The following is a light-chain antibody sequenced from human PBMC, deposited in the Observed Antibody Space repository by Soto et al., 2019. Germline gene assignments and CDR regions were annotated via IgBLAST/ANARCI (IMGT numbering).Light chain of an antibody. CDR2: GAS. J-gene: IGKJ2*01. CDR3: QQYGRSPPFT. CDR1: QSVSSSY. V-gene: IGKV3-20*01. Sequence: ELVLTQSPGNLSLSPGERATLSCRASQSVSSSYLAWYQQKPGQAPRLLIYGASNRATGIPDRFSGSGSGTDFTLTISRLEPEDFAVYFCQQYGRSPPFTFGQGNKVEIK.